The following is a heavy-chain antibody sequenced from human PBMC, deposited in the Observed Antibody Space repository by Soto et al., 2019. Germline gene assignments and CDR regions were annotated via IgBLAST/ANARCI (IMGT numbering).Heavy chain of an antibody. J-gene: IGHJ5*02. Sequence: PGGSLRLSCSASGFTFSIYGMHWVRQAPDKGLEWVALISYDGSNQYYADSVKGRFTISRDNSKNTLFLQMNSLRADDTAVYYCAKDQASGQGSFDPWGQGTLVTVSS. CDR3: AKDQASGQGSFDP. CDR2: ISYDGSNQ. V-gene: IGHV3-30*18. CDR1: GFTFSIYG.